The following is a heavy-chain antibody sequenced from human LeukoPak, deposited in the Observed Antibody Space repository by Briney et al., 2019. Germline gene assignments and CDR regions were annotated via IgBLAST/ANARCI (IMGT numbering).Heavy chain of an antibody. V-gene: IGHV4-59*04. CDR3: ATWKLSLGFHC. CDR2: IHYSGST. J-gene: IGHJ4*02. D-gene: IGHD3-22*01. Sequence: SETLSLTCTVSGGSISSYYWSWIRQPPGKGPEWIGSIHYSGSTYYNASLRSRVTMSVDTSKSQFSLKLSSVTAADTAIYYCATWKLSLGFHCWGQGTLVTVSS. CDR1: GGSISSYY.